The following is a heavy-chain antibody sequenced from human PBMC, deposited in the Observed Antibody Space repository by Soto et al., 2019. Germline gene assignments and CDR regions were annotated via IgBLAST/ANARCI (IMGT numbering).Heavy chain of an antibody. V-gene: IGHV4-34*01. J-gene: IGHJ3*02. CDR3: AGDYYDSSGYYGTVAFDI. CDR1: GGSFSGYY. Sequence: SETLSLTCAVYGGSFSGYYWSWIRQPPGKGLERIGEINHSGSTNYNPSLKSRVTISVDTSKNQFSLKLSSVTAADTAVYYCAGDYYDSSGYYGTVAFDIWGQGTMVTVSS. D-gene: IGHD3-22*01. CDR2: INHSGST.